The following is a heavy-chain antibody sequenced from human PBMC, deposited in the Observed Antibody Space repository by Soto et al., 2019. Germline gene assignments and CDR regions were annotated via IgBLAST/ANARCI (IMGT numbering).Heavy chain of an antibody. CDR3: ASDAVDCGGDCCNAYYYYGMDV. CDR2: IVVSSGNT. V-gene: IGHV1-58*01. CDR1: GGTFSSSA. Sequence: GASVKVSCKASGGTFSSSAVQWVRQARGQRLEWIGGIVVSSGNTNYAQKFQERVTITRDESTSTAYMELSSLRSEDTAVYYCASDAVDCGGDCCNAYYYYGMDVWGKGTTVTGSS. J-gene: IGHJ6*04. D-gene: IGHD2-21*02.